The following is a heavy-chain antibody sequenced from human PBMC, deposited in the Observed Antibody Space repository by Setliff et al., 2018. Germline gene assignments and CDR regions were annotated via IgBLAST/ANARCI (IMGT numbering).Heavy chain of an antibody. Sequence: ASVKVSCKASGYTFTSYDINWVRQATGQVLEWMGWMNPNSGNTGYAQKFQGRVTMTRNTSISTAYMELSSLRSEDTAVYYCATYCSGGSCYSFLYNYYYYGMDVWGQGTTVTVSS. CDR1: GYTFTSYD. D-gene: IGHD2-15*01. V-gene: IGHV1-8*02. CDR3: ATYCSGGSCYSFLYNYYYYGMDV. J-gene: IGHJ6*02. CDR2: MNPNSGNT.